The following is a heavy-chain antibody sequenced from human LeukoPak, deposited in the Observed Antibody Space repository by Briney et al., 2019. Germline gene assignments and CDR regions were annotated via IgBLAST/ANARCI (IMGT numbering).Heavy chain of an antibody. CDR3: ARDQFSAGDYGHFDY. CDR2: INDDANNI. V-gene: IGHV3-21*01. CDR1: GFTFSIYT. D-gene: IGHD4-17*01. J-gene: IGHJ4*02. Sequence: GGSLRLSCAASGFTFSIYTMNWVRQAPGKGPEWISSINDDANNIYYADSVKGRFTNSRDNAKNSLHLQMNSLRAEDTAIYYCARDQFSAGDYGHFDYWGQGTLVTVSS.